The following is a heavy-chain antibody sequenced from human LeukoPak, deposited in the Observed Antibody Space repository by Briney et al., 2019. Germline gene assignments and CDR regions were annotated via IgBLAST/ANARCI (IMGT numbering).Heavy chain of an antibody. Sequence: GASVKVSCKASGYTFTNYYMHWVRQAPGQGLEWMGIINPSGGSTSYAQKFQGRVIMTRDTSTSTVYMELSSLRSEDTAVYYCARDWTTVTTGLVGRYFDLWGRGTLVTVSS. CDR2: INPSGGST. J-gene: IGHJ2*01. CDR1: GYTFTNYY. CDR3: ARDWTTVTTGLVGRYFDL. V-gene: IGHV1-46*01. D-gene: IGHD4-17*01.